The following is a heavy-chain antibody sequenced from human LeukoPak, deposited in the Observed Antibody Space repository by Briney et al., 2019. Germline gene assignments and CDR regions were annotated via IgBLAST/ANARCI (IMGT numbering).Heavy chain of an antibody. D-gene: IGHD6-19*01. Sequence: SETLSLTCTVSSGAISTSHWLSWVRQPPGKGLEWIGEIYGSGNTNYNPSLKSRVTISVDTSKNQFSLKLSSVTAADTAVYYCARGHYSSGWSQWGQGTLVTVSS. CDR1: SGAISTSHW. CDR3: ARGHYSSGWSQ. CDR2: IYGSGNT. V-gene: IGHV4-4*02. J-gene: IGHJ4*02.